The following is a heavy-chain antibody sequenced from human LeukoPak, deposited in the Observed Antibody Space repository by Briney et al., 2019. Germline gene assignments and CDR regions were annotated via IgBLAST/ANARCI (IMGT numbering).Heavy chain of an antibody. D-gene: IGHD3-22*01. J-gene: IGHJ5*02. Sequence: PGGSLRLSCAASGFTFSSYSMNWVRQAPGKGLEWVSSISSSSSYIYYADSVKGRFTISRDNAKNSLYLQMNSLRAEDTAVYYCARGSYDSSGYYWFDPWGQGTLVTVSS. CDR3: ARGSYDSSGYYWFDP. V-gene: IGHV3-21*01. CDR2: ISSSSSYI. CDR1: GFTFSSYS.